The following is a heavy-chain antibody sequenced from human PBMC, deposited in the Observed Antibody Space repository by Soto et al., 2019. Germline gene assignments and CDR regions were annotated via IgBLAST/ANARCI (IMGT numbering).Heavy chain of an antibody. CDR3: ARDHLHCSSTSCPPLSNWFDP. D-gene: IGHD2-2*01. J-gene: IGHJ5*02. CDR1: GGSISSGGYY. Sequence: SETLSLTCTVSGGSISSGGYYWSWIRQHPGKGLEWIGYIYYSGSTYYNPSLKSRVTISVDTSKNQFSLKLSSVTAADTAVYYCARDHLHCSSTSCPPLSNWFDPWGQGTLVTVSS. CDR2: IYYSGST. V-gene: IGHV4-31*03.